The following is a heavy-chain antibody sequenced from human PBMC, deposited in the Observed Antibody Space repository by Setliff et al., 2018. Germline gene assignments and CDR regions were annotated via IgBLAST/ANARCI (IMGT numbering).Heavy chain of an antibody. Sequence: GGSLRLSCVVSGFSFSTYAMHWIRQTPDKELEWVAVISHDGDRKYYADSVKGRFTASRDNSRNTLYLQMNSLRSEDTAVYYCTKGGSWSDYWGQGALVTVSS. CDR2: ISHDGDRK. V-gene: IGHV3-30*04. CDR1: GFSFSTYA. CDR3: TKGGSWSDY. D-gene: IGHD6-13*01. J-gene: IGHJ4*02.